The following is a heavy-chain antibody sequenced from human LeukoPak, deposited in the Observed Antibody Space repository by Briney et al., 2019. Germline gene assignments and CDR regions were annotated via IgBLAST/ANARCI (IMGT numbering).Heavy chain of an antibody. V-gene: IGHV3-48*03. J-gene: IGHJ4*02. CDR1: GFTFSSYE. Sequence: GGSLRLSCAASGFTFSSYEMNWVRQAPGKGLEWVSYISSSGSTIYYADSVKGRFTISRDNAKNSLYLQMNSLRAEDTAVYYCAKDPGSGSPDWGQGTLVTVSS. CDR2: ISSSGSTI. CDR3: AKDPGSGSPD. D-gene: IGHD3-10*01.